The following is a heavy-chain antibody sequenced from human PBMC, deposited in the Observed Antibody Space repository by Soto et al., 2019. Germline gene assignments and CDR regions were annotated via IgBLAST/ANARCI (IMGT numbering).Heavy chain of an antibody. CDR3: ATSQDCDGCLDS. J-gene: IGHJ4*02. Sequence: ASLKVSCKTPGYTFTIYNIHWLRQAPGQRLEWMGWINVGNGNTRYSQKFQGRLTLTRDTPGNTAYLELNSLISEDTAVYYCATSQDCDGCLDSWGQGTLVTVSS. CDR2: INVGNGNT. D-gene: IGHD2-21*01. CDR1: GYTFTIYN. V-gene: IGHV1-3*01.